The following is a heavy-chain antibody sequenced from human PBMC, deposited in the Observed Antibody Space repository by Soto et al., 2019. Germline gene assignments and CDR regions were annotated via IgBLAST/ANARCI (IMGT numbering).Heavy chain of an antibody. CDR1: GGSVTSYY. CDR3: ARARTQTGIAGDSGVYDWFDT. CDR2: IYTSGSS. J-gene: IGHJ5*02. V-gene: IGHV4-4*07. Sequence: SETLSLTCTVSGGSVTSYYWSWIRQPAGKGLEWIGRIYTSGSSNYNPSLKSRVTMSVDTSKNQFSLKLSSVTAADTAVYYCARARTQTGIAGDSGVYDWFDTWGQGSLVTVSS. D-gene: IGHD1-26*01.